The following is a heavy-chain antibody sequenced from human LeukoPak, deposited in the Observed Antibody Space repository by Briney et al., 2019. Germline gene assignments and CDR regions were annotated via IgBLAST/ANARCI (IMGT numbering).Heavy chain of an antibody. CDR2: IYYSGST. CDR1: GGSINTGAYF. V-gene: IGHV4-31*03. D-gene: IGHD6-13*01. CDR3: ARSIHSSSWYAANDAFDI. J-gene: IGHJ3*02. Sequence: PSETLSLTCTVSGGSINTGAYFWSWIRQHPGKGLEWIGYIYYSGSTYYNQSLKSRLTISVDTSKNQFSLRLSSVTAADTAVYYCARSIHSSSWYAANDAFDIWGQGTMVTVSS.